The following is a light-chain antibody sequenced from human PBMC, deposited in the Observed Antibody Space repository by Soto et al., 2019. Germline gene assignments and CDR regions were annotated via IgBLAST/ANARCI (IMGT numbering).Light chain of an antibody. V-gene: IGLV2-14*01. Sequence: QSALTQPASVSGSPGQSITISCTGTSSDVGGYNYVSWYQQHPGKAPKLMIYDVTNRPSGVSNRFSGSKSGNKASLTISGLQAEDEADYYCSSYRSSSTVVVFGGGTKLTVL. CDR3: SSYRSSSTVVV. J-gene: IGLJ2*01. CDR1: SSDVGGYNY. CDR2: DVT.